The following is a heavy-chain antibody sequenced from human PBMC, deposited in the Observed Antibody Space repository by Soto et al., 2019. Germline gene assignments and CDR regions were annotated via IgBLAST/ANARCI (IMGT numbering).Heavy chain of an antibody. Sequence: GGSLRLSCAASGFTFSSYAMSWVRQAPGKGLEWVSAISGSGGSTYYADSVKGRFTISRDNSKNTLYLQMNSLRAEDTAVYYCAKDIGITIFGVVPRYYYYGMDVWGHGTTVTVSS. CDR3: AKDIGITIFGVVPRYYYYGMDV. CDR2: ISGSGGST. D-gene: IGHD3-3*01. J-gene: IGHJ6*02. V-gene: IGHV3-23*01. CDR1: GFTFSSYA.